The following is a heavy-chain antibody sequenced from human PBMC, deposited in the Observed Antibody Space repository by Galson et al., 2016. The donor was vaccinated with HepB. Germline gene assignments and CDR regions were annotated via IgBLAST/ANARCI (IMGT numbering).Heavy chain of an antibody. CDR1: GFSVRTND. Sequence: SLRLSCAVSGFSVRTNDMSWVRQAPGKGLEWVSLIYGDDKTYYSDSVKGRFTISRDNAKNSLYLQMNSLRAEDTAVYYCAFNPGPEDVWGQGTTVTVSS. D-gene: IGHD1-14*01. V-gene: IGHV3-53*01. J-gene: IGHJ6*02. CDR2: IYGDDKT. CDR3: AFNPGPEDV.